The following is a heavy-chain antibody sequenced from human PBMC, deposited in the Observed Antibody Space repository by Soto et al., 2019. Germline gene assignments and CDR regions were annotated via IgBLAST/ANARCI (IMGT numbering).Heavy chain of an antibody. J-gene: IGHJ4*02. Sequence: GGSLRLSCAASGFIFSTSWMHWVRQAPGKGLEWVSRINSDGTGITYADSVTGRFTISRDNARNTLYLQMSSLSGEDTAVYYCANDVGATFWGQGTLVTVSS. CDR2: INSDGTGI. D-gene: IGHD1-26*01. V-gene: IGHV3-74*01. CDR1: GFIFSTSW. CDR3: ANDVGATF.